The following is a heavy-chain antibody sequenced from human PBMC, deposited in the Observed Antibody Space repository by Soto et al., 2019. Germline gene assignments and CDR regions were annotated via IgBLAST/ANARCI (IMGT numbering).Heavy chain of an antibody. J-gene: IGHJ6*02. V-gene: IGHV3-21*01. Sequence: SLRLSCAASGFTFSIYSMNWVRQAPGKGLEWVSSITSSNSYIYYADSVKGRFTISRDNAKNSLYLQMNSLRAEGTAIYYCARDEEARPYFYGMDVWGQGTTVTVSS. CDR3: ARDEEARPYFYGMDV. D-gene: IGHD6-6*01. CDR2: ITSSNSYI. CDR1: GFTFSIYS.